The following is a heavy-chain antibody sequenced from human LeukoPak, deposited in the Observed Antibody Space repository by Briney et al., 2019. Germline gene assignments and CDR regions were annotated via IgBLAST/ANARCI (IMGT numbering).Heavy chain of an antibody. CDR1: GGSISGYY. D-gene: IGHD5-12*01. CDR2: IYTSGST. Sequence: SETLSLTCTVSGGSISGYYWSWIRQPAVKGLEWIGHIYTSGSTNYNPSLKSRVTMSVDTFKNQFSLKLSSVTVADTAVYYCARELSSGVYSENYYFDYWGQGTLVTVSS. J-gene: IGHJ4*02. CDR3: ARELSSGVYSENYYFDY. V-gene: IGHV4-4*07.